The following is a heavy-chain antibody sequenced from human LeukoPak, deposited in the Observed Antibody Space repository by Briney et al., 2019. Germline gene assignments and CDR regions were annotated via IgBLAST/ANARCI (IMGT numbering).Heavy chain of an antibody. CDR3: ARGGFIAATDTGFDP. D-gene: IGHD6-13*01. V-gene: IGHV4-59*01. CDR1: GGSISSYY. CDR2: IYYSGST. Sequence: PSETLSLTCTVSGGSISSYYWSWIRQPPGKGLEWIGYIYYSGSTNYNPSLKSRVTISIDTSKNQFSLKLSSVTAADTAVYYCARGGFIAATDTGFDPWGQGTLVTVSS. J-gene: IGHJ5*02.